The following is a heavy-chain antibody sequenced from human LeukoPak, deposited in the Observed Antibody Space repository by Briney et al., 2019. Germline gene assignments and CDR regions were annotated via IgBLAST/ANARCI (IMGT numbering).Heavy chain of an antibody. CDR1: GGSISRYY. CDR3: ASQRDTMVRGVTR. Sequence: SETLSLTCTVSGGSISRYYWSWIRQPPGKGLEWIGYIYYSGSTNYNPSLRSRVPISVDPSKNQFSLKLSSVTAADTAVYYCASQRDTMVRGVTRWGQGTLVTVSS. V-gene: IGHV4-59*01. CDR2: IYYSGST. D-gene: IGHD3-10*01. J-gene: IGHJ4*02.